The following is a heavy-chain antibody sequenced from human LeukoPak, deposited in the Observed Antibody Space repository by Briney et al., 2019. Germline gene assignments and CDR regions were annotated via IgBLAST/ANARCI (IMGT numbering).Heavy chain of an antibody. Sequence: GGSLRLSCAASGFIVSSNYMSWVRQAPGKGLEWVSVIYSGGSTYYADSVKGRFTISRDNSKNTLYLQMNSLRAEDTAVYYCAGGAYYYDSSGPYWGQGTLVTVSS. CDR1: GFIVSSNY. CDR3: AGGAYYYDSSGPY. J-gene: IGHJ4*02. CDR2: IYSGGST. V-gene: IGHV3-53*01. D-gene: IGHD3-22*01.